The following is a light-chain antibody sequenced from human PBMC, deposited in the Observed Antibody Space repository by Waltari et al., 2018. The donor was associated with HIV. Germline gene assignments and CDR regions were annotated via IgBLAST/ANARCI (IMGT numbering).Light chain of an antibody. J-gene: IGLJ1*01. Sequence: SYELTQPPSVSVSPGQTASITCSGDKLGDKYACWYKQKPGQSPVVVIYQDSKRPSGIPERCSGSNSGNTATLTISGTQAMDEADYYCQAWDSSTGVFGTGTKVTV. V-gene: IGLV3-1*01. CDR1: KLGDKY. CDR2: QDS. CDR3: QAWDSSTGV.